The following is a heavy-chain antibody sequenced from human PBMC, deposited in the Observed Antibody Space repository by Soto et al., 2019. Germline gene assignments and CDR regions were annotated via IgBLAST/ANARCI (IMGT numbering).Heavy chain of an antibody. J-gene: IGHJ1*01. D-gene: IGHD6-19*01. CDR2: IWYDGSNK. CDR1: GFTFSSYG. V-gene: IGHV3-33*01. Sequence: GGSLRLSCAASGFTFSSYGMHWVRQAPGKGLEWVAVIWYDGSNKYYADSVKGRFTISRDNSKNTLYLQMNSLRAEDTAVYYCAREGQWLSKYFQHWGQGTLVTVSS. CDR3: AREGQWLSKYFQH.